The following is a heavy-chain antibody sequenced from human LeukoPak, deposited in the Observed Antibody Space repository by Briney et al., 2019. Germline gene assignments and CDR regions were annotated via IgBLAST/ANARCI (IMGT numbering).Heavy chain of an antibody. CDR2: ISSSGSTI. CDR3: VRDFDYYDDSGYQTYYFDY. Sequence: GGSLRLSCAASGFTFSDYYMSWIRQAPGKGLEWVSYISSSGSTIFYADSVKGRFTISRDNAKNSLYLQMNSLRAEDTAVYYCVRDFDYYDDSGYQTYYFDYWGQGTLVTVSS. CDR1: GFTFSDYY. J-gene: IGHJ4*02. V-gene: IGHV3-11*01. D-gene: IGHD3-22*01.